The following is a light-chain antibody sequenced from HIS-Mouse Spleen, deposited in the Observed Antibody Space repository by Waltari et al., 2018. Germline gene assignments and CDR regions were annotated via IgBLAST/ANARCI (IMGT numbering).Light chain of an antibody. J-gene: IGKJ1*01. Sequence: AIRMTQSPSSLSASTGDRVTITCRASQGISSYLAWYQQKPGQSPKLLLDAASTLQSGFPSRFSGSGSGTDFTLTISCLQSEDCATYYCQQYYSYPHTFGQGTKVEIK. CDR2: AAS. CDR1: QGISSY. CDR3: QQYYSYPHT. V-gene: IGKV1-8*01.